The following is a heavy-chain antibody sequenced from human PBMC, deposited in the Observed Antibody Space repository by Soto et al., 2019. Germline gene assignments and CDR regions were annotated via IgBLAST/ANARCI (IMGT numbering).Heavy chain of an antibody. V-gene: IGHV1-24*01. CDR2: FDPEDGET. J-gene: IGHJ6*02. CDR1: GYTLTELS. CDR3: TTGRGYSYGYYGMDV. Sequence: ASVKVSYKVSGYTLTELSMHWVRQAPGKGLEWMGGFDPEDGETIYAQKFQGRVTMTEDTSTDTAYMELSSLRSEDTAVYYCTTGRGYSYGYYGMDVWGQGTTVTVSS. D-gene: IGHD5-18*01.